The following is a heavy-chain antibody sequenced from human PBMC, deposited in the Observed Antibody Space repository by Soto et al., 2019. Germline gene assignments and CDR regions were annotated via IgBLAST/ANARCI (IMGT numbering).Heavy chain of an antibody. D-gene: IGHD3-10*01. V-gene: IGHV3-48*02. Sequence: EVQLVESGGGLVQPGGSLRLSCAASGFTFSLYSMSWVRQAPGKGLEWVSYISRSSTGIHSADSGKGRFTIARADATNSMPLPMNRLGDGDTAVSYGARAVTWGLDVWGQGTTVSISS. CDR1: GFTFSLYS. CDR2: ISRSSTGI. J-gene: IGHJ6*02. CDR3: ARAVTWGLDV.